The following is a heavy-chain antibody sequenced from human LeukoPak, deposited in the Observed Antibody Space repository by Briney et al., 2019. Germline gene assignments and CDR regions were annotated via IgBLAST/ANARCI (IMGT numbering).Heavy chain of an antibody. D-gene: IGHD3-10*02. CDR3: ARSRYYGRGGGYFDY. CDR2: INPNSGGT. J-gene: IGHJ4*02. CDR1: GYTFTGYY. Sequence: ASVKVSCKASGYTFTGYYMHWVRQAPGQGLEWMGWINPNSGGTNYAQKFQGRVTMTRDTSISTAYMELSRLRSDDTAVYYWARSRYYGRGGGYFDYGAQEPLVPVPS. V-gene: IGHV1-2*02.